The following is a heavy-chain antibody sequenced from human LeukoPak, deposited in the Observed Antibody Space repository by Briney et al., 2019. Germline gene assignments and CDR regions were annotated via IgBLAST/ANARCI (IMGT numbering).Heavy chain of an antibody. CDR2: IIPIFGTA. J-gene: IGHJ4*02. CDR1: GGTFSSYA. CDR3: ARDDCSGGSCYFDY. D-gene: IGHD2-15*01. V-gene: IGHV1-69*05. Sequence: ASVKVSCKASGGTFSSYAISGVRQAPGQGLEWMGGIIPIFGTANYAQKFQGRVTITTDESTSTAYMELSSLRSEDTAVYYCARDDCSGGSCYFDYWGQGTLVTVSS.